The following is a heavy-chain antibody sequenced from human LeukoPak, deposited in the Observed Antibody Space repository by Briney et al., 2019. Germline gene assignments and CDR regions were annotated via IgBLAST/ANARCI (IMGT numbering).Heavy chain of an antibody. D-gene: IGHD3-10*01. J-gene: IGHJ4*02. CDR3: TTARNMVRGVIPLDY. CDR2: ITGGSSTIT. CDR1: GFTFSSYS. Sequence: PGGSLRLSCAASGFTFSSYSMNWVRQAPGKGLEWLSYITGGSSTITYYADSVKGRFTISRDNAKNSLDLQMTSLRAEDTAIYYCTTARNMVRGVIPLDYWGQGTLVTVSS. V-gene: IGHV3-48*01.